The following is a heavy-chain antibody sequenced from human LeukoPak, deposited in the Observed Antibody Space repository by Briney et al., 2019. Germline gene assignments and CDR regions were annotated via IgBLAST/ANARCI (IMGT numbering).Heavy chain of an antibody. V-gene: IGHV3-7*05. CDR3: ARGRWSGGGYYFDY. J-gene: IGHJ4*02. CDR2: IKEDGSRK. CDR1: GFTFSSFW. Sequence: GGSLRLSCAASGFTFSSFWMSWVRQAPGKGLEWVANIKEDGSRKSYVASVKGRFTISRDNAKNSLYLQMDSLRAEDTAVYYCARGRWSGGGYYFDYWGQGTLVIVSS. D-gene: IGHD3-10*01.